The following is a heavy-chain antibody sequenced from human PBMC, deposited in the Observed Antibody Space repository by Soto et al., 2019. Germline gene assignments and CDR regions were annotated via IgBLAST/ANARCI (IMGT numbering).Heavy chain of an antibody. V-gene: IGHV3-53*01. D-gene: IGHD6-19*01. Sequence: EVQLVESGGGLIQPGGSLRLSCAASGFTVSSKYMTWVRQAPGKGLEWVSVIYGGGTTYYADSVTGRFTISRDNSKNTLYLQMNSLRAEDTAVYYCVQTTGWPGFDFWGQGNLVSVSS. CDR3: VQTTGWPGFDF. CDR1: GFTVSSKY. J-gene: IGHJ4*02. CDR2: IYGGGTT.